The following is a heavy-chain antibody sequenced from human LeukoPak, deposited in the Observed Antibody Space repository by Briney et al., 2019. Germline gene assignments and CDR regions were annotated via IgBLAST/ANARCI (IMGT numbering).Heavy chain of an antibody. CDR3: VTYSSSRYATGGMDV. CDR1: GFTFSSYG. D-gene: IGHD6-13*01. V-gene: IGHV3-33*01. Sequence: GGSLRLSCAASGFTFSSYGMHWVRQAPGKGLEWVAVIWYDGSNKYYADSVKGRFTISRDNSKNTLYLQMNSLRAEDTAVYYCVTYSSSRYATGGMDVCGQGTTVTVSS. CDR2: IWYDGSNK. J-gene: IGHJ6*02.